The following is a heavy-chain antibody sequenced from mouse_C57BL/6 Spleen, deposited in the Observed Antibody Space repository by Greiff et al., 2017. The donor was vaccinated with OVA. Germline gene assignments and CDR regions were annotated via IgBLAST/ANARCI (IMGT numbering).Heavy chain of an antibody. CDR1: GYTFTSYW. CDR2: IDPNSGGT. D-gene: IGHD3-2*02. V-gene: IGHV1-72*01. J-gene: IGHJ3*01. Sequence: QVQLKQPGAELVKPGASVKLSCKASGYTFTSYWMHWVKQRPGRGLEWIGRIDPNSGGTKYNEKFKSKATLTVDKPSSTAYMQLSSLTSEDSAVDYCAKDSSGYWFAYWGQGTLVTVSA. CDR3: AKDSSGYWFAY.